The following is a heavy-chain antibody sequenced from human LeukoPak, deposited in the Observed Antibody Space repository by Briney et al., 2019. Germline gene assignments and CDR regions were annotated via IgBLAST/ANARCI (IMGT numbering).Heavy chain of an antibody. D-gene: IGHD3-16*02. CDR2: INGNGVT. Sequence: PSETLSLTCTVSGGSIGFYFWSWIRQSAGKGLEWIERINGNGVTNYNPSLKSRVTMSVDTSKSQFSLTLRSVTAADNSVYYCVRDELRTTYRFSWDPWGQGILVTV. V-gene: IGHV4-4*07. CDR1: GGSIGFYF. CDR3: VRDELRTTYRFSWDP. J-gene: IGHJ5*02.